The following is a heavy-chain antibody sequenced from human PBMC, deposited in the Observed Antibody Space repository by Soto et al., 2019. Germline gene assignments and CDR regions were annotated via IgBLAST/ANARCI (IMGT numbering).Heavy chain of an antibody. D-gene: IGHD3-22*01. CDR3: AKDGHFYYGSGYSYFDY. J-gene: IGHJ4*02. Sequence: EVQLLESGGGLVQPGGSLRLSCAASGFTFSSYAMSWVRQAPGKGLEWVSTISGSAGSTYYADSVKGWFTISRDNSKNTLYLQMNSLRAEDTAIYYCAKDGHFYYGSGYSYFDYWGQGTLVTVSS. CDR2: ISGSAGST. CDR1: GFTFSSYA. V-gene: IGHV3-23*01.